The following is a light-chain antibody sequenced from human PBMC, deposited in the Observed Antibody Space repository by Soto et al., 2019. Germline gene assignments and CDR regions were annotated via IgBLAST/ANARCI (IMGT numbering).Light chain of an antibody. J-gene: IGKJ4*02. V-gene: IGKV3-20*01. CDR1: QSVTSNY. CDR3: QQDHTSPPLT. Sequence: EIVLTQSPGTLSLSPGYRATLSCRASQSVTSNYLAWYQQKPGQAPRFLLYGASRRAIGIPDRFSGGGSGTDCTLTISRLEPEDFAVYYCQQDHTSPPLTFGGGTKVEIK. CDR2: GAS.